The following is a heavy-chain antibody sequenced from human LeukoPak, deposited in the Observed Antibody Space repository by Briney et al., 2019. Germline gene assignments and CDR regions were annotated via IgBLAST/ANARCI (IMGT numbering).Heavy chain of an antibody. Sequence: PSETLSLTCTISAASISSSSHHWGWIRQSPGKGLEWIGSIYYGQTIYYNPSLNSRVTISVVTSKDQFTLQLNSVTAADTAVYYRVRHDGRGGGTLGAFRPWGQGTLGNGS. CDR3: VRHDGRGGGTLGAFRP. V-gene: IGHV4-39*01. J-gene: IGHJ5*01. D-gene: IGHD4/OR15-4a*01. CDR1: AASISSSSHH. CDR2: IYYGQTI.